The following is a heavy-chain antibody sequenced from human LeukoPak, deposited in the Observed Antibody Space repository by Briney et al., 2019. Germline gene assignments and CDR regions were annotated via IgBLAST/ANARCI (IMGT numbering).Heavy chain of an antibody. CDR3: ANRRRYCSGGSCYLYYFDY. CDR2: INHSGST. D-gene: IGHD2-15*01. Sequence: SETLSLTCAVYGGSFSGYYWSWIRQPPGKGLEWIGEINHSGSTNYNPSLKSRVTISVDTSKNQFSLKLSSVTAADTAVYYCANRRRYCSGGSCYLYYFDYWGQGTLVTVSS. V-gene: IGHV4-34*01. CDR1: GGSFSGYY. J-gene: IGHJ4*02.